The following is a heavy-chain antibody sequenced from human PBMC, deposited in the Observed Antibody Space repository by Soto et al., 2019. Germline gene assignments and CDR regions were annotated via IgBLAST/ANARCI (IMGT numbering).Heavy chain of an antibody. Sequence: TLSLTCAVSGGSIISCGYSWSWIRQPPGKGLEWIGYIYHSGSTYYNPSLKSRVTISVDTSKNQFSLKLSSVTAADTAVYYCARSIDPWGQGTLVSVSS. V-gene: IGHV4-30-2*01. J-gene: IGHJ5*02. CDR2: IYHSGST. CDR3: ARSIDP. CDR1: GGSIISCGYS.